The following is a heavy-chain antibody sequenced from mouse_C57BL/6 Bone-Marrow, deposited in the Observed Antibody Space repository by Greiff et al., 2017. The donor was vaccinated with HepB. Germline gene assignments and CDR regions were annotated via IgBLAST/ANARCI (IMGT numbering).Heavy chain of an antibody. CDR2: ISSGGDYI. V-gene: IGHV5-9-1*02. J-gene: IGHJ1*03. CDR1: GFTFSSYA. CDR3: TRFLLWYPHWYFDV. D-gene: IGHD2-1*01. Sequence: DVMLVESGEGLVKPGGSLKLSCAASGFTFSSYAMSWVRQTPEKRLEWVAYISSGGDYIYYADTVKGRFTISRDNARNTLYLQMSSLKSEDTAMYYCTRFLLWYPHWYFDVWGTGTTVTVSS.